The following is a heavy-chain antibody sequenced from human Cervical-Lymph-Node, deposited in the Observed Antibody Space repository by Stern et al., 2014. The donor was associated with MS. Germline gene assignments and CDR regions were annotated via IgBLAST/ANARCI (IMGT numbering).Heavy chain of an antibody. Sequence: VQLVESGGAVVQPGRSLRLSCAASGFTFSSYGMHCVRQAPGQGLEWVTVISYDGNHKYYAASVKGRFTISRDNSKNTLHLQMNSVTPDDTAIYYCARDYEDTSMLFDHWGQGTLVTVSS. D-gene: IGHD2-8*01. J-gene: IGHJ4*02. CDR3: ARDYEDTSMLFDH. CDR1: GFTFSSYG. CDR2: ISYDGNHK. V-gene: IGHV3-30*03.